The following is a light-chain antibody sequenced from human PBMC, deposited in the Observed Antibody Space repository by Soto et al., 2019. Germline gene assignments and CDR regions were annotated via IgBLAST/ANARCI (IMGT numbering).Light chain of an antibody. CDR2: GAS. CDR3: QKYGRSPLT. Sequence: EIVLTQSPGTLSLSPGERATLSCRASQSVNRNYLAWYQQKPGQAPRLLIYGASSRATGIPDRFSGSGSGTYFILNISRLEPEDFEVYYCQKYGRSPLTFGGGTKVEIK. J-gene: IGKJ4*01. V-gene: IGKV3-20*01. CDR1: QSVNRNY.